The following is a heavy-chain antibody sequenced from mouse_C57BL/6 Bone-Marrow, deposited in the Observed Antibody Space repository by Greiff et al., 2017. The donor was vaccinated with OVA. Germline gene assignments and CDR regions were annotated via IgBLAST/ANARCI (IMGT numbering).Heavy chain of an antibody. Sequence: QVHVKQSGAELVKPGASVKLSCKASGYTFTEYTIHWVKQRSGQGLEWIGWFYPGSGSIKYNEKFKDKATLTADKSSSTVYMELSRLTSEDSAVYFCARHEGGAHDGYYLFAYWGQGTLVTVSA. V-gene: IGHV1-62-2*01. CDR1: GYTFTEYT. CDR2: FYPGSGSI. D-gene: IGHD2-3*01. CDR3: ARHEGGAHDGYYLFAY. J-gene: IGHJ3*01.